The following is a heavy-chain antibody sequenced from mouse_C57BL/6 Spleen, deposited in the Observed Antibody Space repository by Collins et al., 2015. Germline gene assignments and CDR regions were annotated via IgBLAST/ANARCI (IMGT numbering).Heavy chain of an antibody. Sequence: VQLQQSGAELVKPGASVKLSCTASGFNIKDYYMHWVKQRTEQGLEWIGRIDPEDGETKYAPKFQGKATMTADTSSNTAYLQVSSLTSEDTAVYYCARQGDYDYYWGQGTTLTVSS. J-gene: IGHJ2*01. CDR1: GFNIKDYY. V-gene: IGHV14-2*01. CDR2: IDPEDGET. D-gene: IGHD2-4*01. CDR3: ARQGDYDYY.